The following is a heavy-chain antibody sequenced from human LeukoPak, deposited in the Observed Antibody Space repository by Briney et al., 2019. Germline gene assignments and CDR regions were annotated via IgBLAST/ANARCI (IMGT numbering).Heavy chain of an antibody. CDR3: ARGPLDCSSTSCSQYYGMDV. Sequence: GGSLRLSCTASGFTFSGYSMNWIRQAPGKGLEWVSSFGTRSTSIYHADSVKGRFTISRDNAKNSLYLQMNSLRAEDTAVYYCARGPLDCSSTSCSQYYGMDVWGQGTTVTVSS. CDR2: FGTRSTSI. D-gene: IGHD2-2*01. J-gene: IGHJ6*02. V-gene: IGHV3-21*01. CDR1: GFTFSGYS.